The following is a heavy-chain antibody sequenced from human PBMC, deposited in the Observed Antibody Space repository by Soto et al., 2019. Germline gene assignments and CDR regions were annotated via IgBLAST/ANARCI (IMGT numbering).Heavy chain of an antibody. Sequence: QAQLVESGGGVVQPGRSLRLSCAASELPFTDYSMHWVRQTADKGLEGGAVISHDGRNTFYSDSVKGRFTISRDDSRSMLFLQMSGVTVEDTAIYYCAVDGVPTSSFRYYYFRFWGRGTLVTVSS. D-gene: IGHD3-9*01. J-gene: IGHJ4*02. CDR1: ELPFTDYS. V-gene: IGHV3-30*04. CDR2: ISHDGRNT. CDR3: AVDGVPTSSFRYYYFRF.